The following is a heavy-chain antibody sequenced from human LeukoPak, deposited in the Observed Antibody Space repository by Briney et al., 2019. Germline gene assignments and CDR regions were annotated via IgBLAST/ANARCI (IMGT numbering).Heavy chain of an antibody. CDR2: ISAYNGNT. CDR1: GYTFTSYG. J-gene: IGHJ5*02. D-gene: IGHD1-26*01. CDR3: ARVLNFGGSYSANWFDP. Sequence: ASVKVSCKASGYTFTSYGISWVRQAPGQGLEWMGWISAYNGNTNYAQKLQGRVTMTTDTSTSTAYMELRSLRSDDTAVYYCARVLNFGGSYSANWFDPWGQGTLVTVSS. V-gene: IGHV1-18*01.